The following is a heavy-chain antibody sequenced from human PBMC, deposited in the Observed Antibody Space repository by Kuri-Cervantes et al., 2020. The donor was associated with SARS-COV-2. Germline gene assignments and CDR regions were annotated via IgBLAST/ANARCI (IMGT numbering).Heavy chain of an antibody. CDR2: IYYSGST. CDR1: GGSISSSSYY. Sequence: SETLSLTCTVSGGSISSSSYYWGWIRQPPGKGLEWIGYIYYSGSTYYNPSLKSRVTISVDTSKNQFSLKLSSVTAADTAVYYCARTLTRFLEWFLFDYWGQGTLVTVSS. J-gene: IGHJ4*02. V-gene: IGHV4-30-4*08. CDR3: ARTLTRFLEWFLFDY. D-gene: IGHD3-3*01.